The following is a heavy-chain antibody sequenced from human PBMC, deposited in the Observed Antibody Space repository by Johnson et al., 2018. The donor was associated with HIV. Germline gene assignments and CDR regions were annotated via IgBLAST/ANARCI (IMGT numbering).Heavy chain of an antibody. D-gene: IGHD2-15*01. V-gene: IGHV3-20*04. Sequence: VQLVESGGGVVRPGGSLRLSCAASGFTFDDYGMSWVRQAPGKGLEWVSGINWNGGSTSYADPVKGRFTISRDKAKNSLYLQMNSLRAEDTALYYCARDTAHCSGGRCYSGTFDTWGQGTMVTVSS. CDR2: INWNGGST. CDR3: ARDTAHCSGGRCYSGTFDT. CDR1: GFTFDDYG. J-gene: IGHJ3*02.